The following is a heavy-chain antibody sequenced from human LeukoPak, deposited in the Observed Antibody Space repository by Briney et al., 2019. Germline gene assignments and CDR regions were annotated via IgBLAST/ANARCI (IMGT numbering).Heavy chain of an antibody. CDR3: ARVPRAVAGSPTGY. D-gene: IGHD6-19*01. CDR1: GFTFSSYS. J-gene: IGHJ4*02. Sequence: GGSLRLSCAASGFTFSSYSMNWVRQAPGKGLEWVSYISSSSSYIYYADSVKGRFTISRDNANNSLYLQMNSLRAEDTAVYYCARVPRAVAGSPTGYWGQGTLVTVSS. V-gene: IGHV3-21*01. CDR2: ISSSSSYI.